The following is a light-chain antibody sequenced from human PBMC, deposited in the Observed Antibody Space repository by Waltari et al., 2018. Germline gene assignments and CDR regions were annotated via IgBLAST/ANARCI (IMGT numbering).Light chain of an antibody. CDR1: IGDVGGYTF. J-gene: IGLJ2*01. Sequence: QSALTQPPSASGSPGPSVTISCTEPIGDVGGYTFVSWYQQHPGKAPKLIIYEVSKRPSGVPDRFSGSKSANTASLTVSGLQAEDEADYYCSSYAGSNVLVFGGGTKLTVL. V-gene: IGLV2-8*01. CDR2: EVS. CDR3: SSYAGSNVLV.